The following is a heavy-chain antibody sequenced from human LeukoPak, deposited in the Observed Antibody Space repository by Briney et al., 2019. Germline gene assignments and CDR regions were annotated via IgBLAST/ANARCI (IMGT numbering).Heavy chain of an antibody. CDR2: INSEGSST. J-gene: IGHJ4*02. CDR3: AREGWFGESDFDH. Sequence: GGSLRLSCAASGFTFSSYWMHWIRQAPGKGLVWVSGINSEGSSTSYADSVKGRFTVSRDNAKNTLYLQMKSLRAEDTAVYYCAREGWFGESDFDHWGQGTLVTVSS. D-gene: IGHD3-10*01. V-gene: IGHV3-74*01. CDR1: GFTFSSYW.